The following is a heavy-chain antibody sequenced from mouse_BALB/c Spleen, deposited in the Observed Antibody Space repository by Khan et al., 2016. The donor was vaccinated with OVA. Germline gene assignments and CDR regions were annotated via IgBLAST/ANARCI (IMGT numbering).Heavy chain of an antibody. Sequence: EVQLVESGGDLVKPEGSLKLSCAASGFTFSTYGMSWVRQTPDKRLEWVATISSGGSYTYYPDSVQGRFTISRDNAKNTLYLQMSSLKSEDTAMFYCARLAYYYDSEGLAYWGQGTLVTVSA. V-gene: IGHV5-6*01. CDR3: ARLAYYYDSEGLAY. CDR1: GFTFSTYG. D-gene: IGHD1-1*01. CDR2: ISSGGSYT. J-gene: IGHJ3*01.